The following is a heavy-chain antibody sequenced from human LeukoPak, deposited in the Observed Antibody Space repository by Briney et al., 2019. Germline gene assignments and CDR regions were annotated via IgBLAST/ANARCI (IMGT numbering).Heavy chain of an antibody. J-gene: IGHJ4*02. CDR2: ISYDGSNK. CDR3: ARDPGYYDSSGYKDY. Sequence: GGSLRLSCAASGFTFSNYGMHWVRQAPGKGLEWVAVISYDGSNKYYADSVKGRFTISRDNSKNTLYLQMNSLRAEDTAVYYCARDPGYYDSSGYKDYWGQGTLVTVSS. D-gene: IGHD3-22*01. V-gene: IGHV3-30*19. CDR1: GFTFSNYG.